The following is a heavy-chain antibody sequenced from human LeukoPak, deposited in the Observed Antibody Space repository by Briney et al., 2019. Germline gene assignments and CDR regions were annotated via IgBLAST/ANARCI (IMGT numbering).Heavy chain of an antibody. Sequence: GGSLRLSCAASGFTFSSYWMHWVREAPGKGPVWVSRINGDGSSTSYADSVKGRFTISRDNAKNTLYLQMNRLRVEDTAVYYCARVLASRPFDYWGQGTLVTVSS. J-gene: IGHJ4*02. CDR2: INGDGSST. V-gene: IGHV3-74*01. CDR1: GFTFSSYW. CDR3: ARVLASRPFDY. D-gene: IGHD6-6*01.